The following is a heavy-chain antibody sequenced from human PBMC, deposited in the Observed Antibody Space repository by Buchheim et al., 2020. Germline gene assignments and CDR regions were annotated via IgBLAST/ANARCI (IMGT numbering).Heavy chain of an antibody. CDR2: IVGSGSTT. D-gene: IGHD3-22*01. CDR1: GFTFPSYA. CDR3: AKTLRGSYYYDATGYSSDS. J-gene: IGHJ5*02. Sequence: EVQLVESGGHFVQPGGSLRLSCAASGFTFPSYAMIWVRQAPGKGLEWVSAIVGSGSTTSYADSVRGRLTISRDNSKDTLYLQMNSLRVEDTARYFCAKTLRGSYYYDATGYSSDSWGQGTL. V-gene: IGHV3-23*04.